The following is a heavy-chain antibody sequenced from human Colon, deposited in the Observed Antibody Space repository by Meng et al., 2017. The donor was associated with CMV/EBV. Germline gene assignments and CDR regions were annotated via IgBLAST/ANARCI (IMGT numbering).Heavy chain of an antibody. CDR3: VRNNWNDPPY. CDR1: GDSVSSHSAS. Sequence: CAISGDSVSSHSASWHWIRQSPSRGLEWLGKTNYRSKWNNDYAVSVKSRITINPDTSKNQFSLQLNSVTPEDTAVYYCVRNNWNDPPYWGQGTLVTVSS. D-gene: IGHD1-1*01. J-gene: IGHJ4*02. CDR2: TNYRSKWNN. V-gene: IGHV6-1*01.